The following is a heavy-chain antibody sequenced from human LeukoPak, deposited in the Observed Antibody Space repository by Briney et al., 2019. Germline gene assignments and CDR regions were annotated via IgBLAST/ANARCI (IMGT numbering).Heavy chain of an antibody. CDR1: GGSISSSSYY. V-gene: IGHV4-39*01. CDR2: IYYSGST. Sequence: SQTLSLTCTVSGGSISSSSYYWGWIRQPPGKGLEWIGSIYYSGSTYHNPSLKSRVTISVDTSKNQFSLKLSSVTAADTAVYYCARRNDYDFWSGSIDYWGQGTLVTVSS. J-gene: IGHJ4*02. D-gene: IGHD3-3*01. CDR3: ARRNDYDFWSGSIDY.